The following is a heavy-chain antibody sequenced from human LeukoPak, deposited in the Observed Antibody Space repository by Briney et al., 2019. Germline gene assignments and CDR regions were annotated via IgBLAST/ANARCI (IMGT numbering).Heavy chain of an antibody. CDR1: GYTFTGYY. Sequence: GASVKVSCKASGYTFTGYYMHWVRQAPGQGLEWMGWINPNSGGTNYAQKFQGRVTMTSDTSISTAYMDLSRLRSDDTAVYYCARGPRGYNYGYYYYYYMDVWGKGTTVTVSS. J-gene: IGHJ6*03. CDR3: ARGPRGYNYGYYYYYYMDV. D-gene: IGHD5-18*01. CDR2: INPNSGGT. V-gene: IGHV1-2*02.